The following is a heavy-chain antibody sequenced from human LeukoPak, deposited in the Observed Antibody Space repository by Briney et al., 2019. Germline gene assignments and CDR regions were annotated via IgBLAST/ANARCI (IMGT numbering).Heavy chain of an antibody. J-gene: IGHJ4*02. D-gene: IGHD5-18*01. CDR2: FDPEDGET. Sequence: ASVKVSCKVSRYTLTELSMHWVRQAPGKGLEWMGGFDPEDGETIYAQKFQGRVTMTEDTSTDTAYMELSSLRSEDTAVYYCATDGRVDTALYRFDYWGQGTLVTVSS. CDR3: ATDGRVDTALYRFDY. V-gene: IGHV1-24*01. CDR1: RYTLTELS.